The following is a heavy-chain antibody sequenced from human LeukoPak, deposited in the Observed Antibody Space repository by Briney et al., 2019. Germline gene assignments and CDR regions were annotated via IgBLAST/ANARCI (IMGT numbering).Heavy chain of an antibody. CDR2: IKQDGNEK. CDR1: GFTFSTYW. J-gene: IGHJ4*02. CDR3: ARDRTGRNTAQDDY. D-gene: IGHD5-18*01. V-gene: IGHV3-7*03. Sequence: GGSLRLSCAASGFTFSTYWMSWVRQAPGKGLEWVANIKQDGNEKYYVDSVKGRFTISRDNAKNSLYLQMNSLRAEDTAVYYCARDRTGRNTAQDDYWGQGTLVTVSS.